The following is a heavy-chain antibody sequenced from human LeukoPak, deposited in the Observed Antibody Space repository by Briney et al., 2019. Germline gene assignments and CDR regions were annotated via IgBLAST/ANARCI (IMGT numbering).Heavy chain of an antibody. CDR1: GYTFTSYY. D-gene: IGHD2-21*02. Sequence: ASVKVSCKASGYTFTSYYMHWVRQAPGQGLEWMGIINPSGGSTSYAQKFQGRVTMTRDTSTSTVYMEPSSLRSEDTAVYYCARELLDCGGDCYGPDYWGQGTLVTVSS. J-gene: IGHJ4*02. V-gene: IGHV1-46*01. CDR3: ARELLDCGGDCYGPDY. CDR2: INPSGGST.